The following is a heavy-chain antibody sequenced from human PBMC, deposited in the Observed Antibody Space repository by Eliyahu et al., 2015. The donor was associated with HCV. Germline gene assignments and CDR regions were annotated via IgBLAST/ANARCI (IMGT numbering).Heavy chain of an antibody. J-gene: IGHJ5*02. D-gene: IGHD3-10*01. CDR1: GFTFSSYS. CDR3: ARDLRNGPMKGRRDP. CDR2: ISSSSSYI. Sequence: EVQLVESGGGLVKPGGSLRLSCAASGFTFSSYSMNWVRQAPGKGLEWVSSISSSSSYIYYADSVKGRFTISRDNAKNSLYLQMNSLRAEDTAVYYCARDLRNGPMKGRRDPWGQGTLVTVSS. V-gene: IGHV3-21*01.